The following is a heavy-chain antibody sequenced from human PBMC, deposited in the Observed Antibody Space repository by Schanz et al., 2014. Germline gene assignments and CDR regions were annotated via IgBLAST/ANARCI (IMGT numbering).Heavy chain of an antibody. CDR2: IKQDGSEK. Sequence: EVQLVESGGGLVQPGGSLRLSCAASGFTFSSYWMSWIRQAPGKGLEWVANIKQDGSEKYYVDSVQGRFTISRDNAKNSLYLQLNSQSAEVTAVSYCARDGYNAYDLKRGDYWGQGTQVAVSS. J-gene: IGHJ4*02. D-gene: IGHD5-12*01. CDR3: ARDGYNAYDLKRGDY. V-gene: IGHV3-7*01. CDR1: GFTFSSYW.